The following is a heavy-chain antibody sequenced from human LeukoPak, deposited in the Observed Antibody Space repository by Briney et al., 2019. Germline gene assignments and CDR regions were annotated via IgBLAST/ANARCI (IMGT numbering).Heavy chain of an antibody. CDR3: AKDPNSGYDWGQYYFDY. J-gene: IGHJ4*02. V-gene: IGHV3-23*01. Sequence: PGGSLRLSCAASGFTFSSYAMSWVRQAPGKGLEWVSAISGSGGSTYYADSVKGRFTISRDNSKNTLCLQMNSLRAEDTAVYYCAKDPNSGYDWGQYYFDYWGQGTLVTVSS. CDR2: ISGSGGST. CDR1: GFTFSSYA. D-gene: IGHD5-12*01.